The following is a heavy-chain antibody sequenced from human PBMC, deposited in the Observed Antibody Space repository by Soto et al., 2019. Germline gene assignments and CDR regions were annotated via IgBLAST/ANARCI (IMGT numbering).Heavy chain of an antibody. CDR3: ASLQTSGWYGVH. CDR1: GYSFTGYY. J-gene: IGHJ4*02. Sequence: ASVKVSCKASGYSFTGYYIHWLRQAPGQGLEWMGWIYPNSGDTKSAQKFQGRLTLTRDTSITTAYMELSSLRSDDTAIYYCASLQTSGWYGVHWGQGTLVTVSS. CDR2: IYPNSGDT. V-gene: IGHV1-2*02. D-gene: IGHD6-19*01.